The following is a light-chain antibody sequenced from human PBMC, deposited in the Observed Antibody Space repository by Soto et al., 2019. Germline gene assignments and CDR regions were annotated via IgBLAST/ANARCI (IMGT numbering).Light chain of an antibody. CDR3: QQDESTPPT. J-gene: IGKJ2*01. Sequence: DIVMTQSPDSLAVSLGERATINCKSSQSVLYSSNNKNYLAWYQQRPGQPPKLLIYWASTRESGGPDRFSGSGSGTDFTLAITSPQAEDVAVYYCQQDESTPPTFGQGTKLEIK. V-gene: IGKV4-1*01. CDR1: QSVLYSSNNKNY. CDR2: WAS.